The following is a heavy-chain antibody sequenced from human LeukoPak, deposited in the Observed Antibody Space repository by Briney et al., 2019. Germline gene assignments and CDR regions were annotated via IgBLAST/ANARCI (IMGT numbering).Heavy chain of an antibody. CDR2: IYTSGST. V-gene: IGHV4-59*10. Sequence: SETLSLTCAVYGGSFSGYYWSWIRQPAGKGLEWIGRIYTSGSTNYNPSLKSRVTISVDTSKNQFSLKLSSVTAADTAVYYCARWFDPWGQGTLVTVSS. CDR1: GGSFSGYY. J-gene: IGHJ5*02. CDR3: ARWFDP.